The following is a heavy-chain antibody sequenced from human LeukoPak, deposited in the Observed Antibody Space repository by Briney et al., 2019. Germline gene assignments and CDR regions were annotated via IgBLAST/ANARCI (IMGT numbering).Heavy chain of an antibody. V-gene: IGHV3-23*01. Sequence: GSLRLSCVASGFTFSRHAMSWVRQAPGKGLEWVSTITATGGVTYYADSVKGRFTISRDNSKSMLYLQMNSLRAEDTALYYCARDASGSYYSNYWGQGSLVTVSS. D-gene: IGHD1-26*01. CDR2: ITATGGVT. J-gene: IGHJ4*02. CDR3: ARDASGSYYSNY. CDR1: GFTFSRHA.